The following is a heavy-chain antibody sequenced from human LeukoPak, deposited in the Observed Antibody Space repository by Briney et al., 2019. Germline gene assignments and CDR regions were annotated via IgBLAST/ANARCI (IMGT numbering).Heavy chain of an antibody. CDR3: ARKYNFAFDI. CDR1: GFTFSGYE. Sequence: PGRSLRLSCAASGFTFSGYEMNWVRQAPGKGLEWVSFISSSSRTILYADSLKGRFTISRDNAKNSVYLQMNSLRAEDTAIYYCARKYNFAFDIWGHGTMVTVSS. J-gene: IGHJ3*02. CDR2: ISSSSRTI. V-gene: IGHV3-48*03. D-gene: IGHD1-14*01.